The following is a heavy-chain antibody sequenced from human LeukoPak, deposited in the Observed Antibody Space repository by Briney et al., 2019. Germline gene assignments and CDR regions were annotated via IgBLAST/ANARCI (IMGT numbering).Heavy chain of an antibody. D-gene: IGHD3/OR15-3a*01. Sequence: GGSLRLSCAASGFTLSDYDIHWVRQPIGKGLDWVSGLGSAGDKYHAGSERGRFTISREDAENSVYLQMNGLRPEDTAIYYCARAKREASTRPWTSGMDVWGQGTRVTVSS. CDR3: ARAKREASTRPWTSGMDV. CDR2: LGSAGDK. CDR1: GFTLSDYD. J-gene: IGHJ6*02. V-gene: IGHV3-13*01.